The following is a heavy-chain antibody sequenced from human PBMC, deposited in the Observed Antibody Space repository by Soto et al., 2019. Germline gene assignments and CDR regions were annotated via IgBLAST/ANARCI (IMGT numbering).Heavy chain of an antibody. Sequence: QLQLQESGSGLVKPSQTLSLTCAVSGGSISSGGYSWSWIRQPPGKGLEWIGYIYYSGSTYYNPSLKSRVIISVDRSKNQFALKLSSVTAADTAVYYGARRSSTSEGFDPWGQGTLVTVSS. CDR3: ARRSSTSEGFDP. J-gene: IGHJ5*02. CDR1: GGSISSGGYS. D-gene: IGHD2-2*01. CDR2: IYYSGST. V-gene: IGHV4-30-2*01.